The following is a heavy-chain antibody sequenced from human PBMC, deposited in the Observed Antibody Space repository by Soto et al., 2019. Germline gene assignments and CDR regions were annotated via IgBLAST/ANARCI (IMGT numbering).Heavy chain of an antibody. D-gene: IGHD4-17*01. V-gene: IGHV1-18*01. CDR3: ARDIDYDIDY. Sequence: QVQLVQSGAEVQKPGASVKVSCKTSGYIFKNYGISWVRQAPGQGLEWLGWIYPKEDRANFAQNFQGKGTLTADPPTSTVYIELRSLRFDGSAVYFCARDIDYDIDYWGQGTLVTVSS. CDR1: GYIFKNYG. CDR2: IYPKEDRA. J-gene: IGHJ4*02.